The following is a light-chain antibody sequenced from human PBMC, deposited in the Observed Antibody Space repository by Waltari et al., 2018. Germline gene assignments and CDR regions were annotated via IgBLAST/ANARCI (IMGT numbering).Light chain of an antibody. CDR3: VAWDDGMSLL. V-gene: IGLV1-47*01. J-gene: IGLJ3*02. Sequence: QSVLTQPPSASGAPGQTVTISRSVSKSNIGRNFVPWYQPFPGTDPKLLMYKNSQRPAGVPDRFSGSKSGTSASLGISGLRSEDEADYYCVAWDDGMSLLFGGGTKVTVL. CDR2: KNS. CDR1: KSNIGRNF.